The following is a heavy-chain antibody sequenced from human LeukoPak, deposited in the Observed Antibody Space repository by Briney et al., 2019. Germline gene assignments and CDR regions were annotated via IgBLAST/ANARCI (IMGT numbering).Heavy chain of an antibody. J-gene: IGHJ4*02. D-gene: IGHD2-2*01. CDR2: ISYSGST. CDR3: ATVVPAARFAY. Sequence: SETLSLTCTVSGGSINSYYWSWIRQPPGKGLEWIGYISYSGSTNYNPSLKSRVTTSVDTSKNQFSLKVTSVTAADTAVYYCATVVPAARFAYWGQGILVTVSS. V-gene: IGHV4-59*08. CDR1: GGSINSYY.